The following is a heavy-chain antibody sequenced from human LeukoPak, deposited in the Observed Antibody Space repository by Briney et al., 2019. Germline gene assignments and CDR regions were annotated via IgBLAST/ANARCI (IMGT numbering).Heavy chain of an antibody. J-gene: IGHJ5*02. CDR1: GGSISSGGYY. CDR2: IYYSGST. Sequence: PSETLSLTCTVSGGSISSGGYYWRWIRQHPGKGLEWIGYIYYSGSTYYNPSLKSRVTISVDTSKNQFSLKLSSVTAADTAVYYCARVWPRIVLRFDPWGQGTLVTVSS. V-gene: IGHV4-31*03. CDR3: ARVWPRIVLRFDP. D-gene: IGHD2-8*02.